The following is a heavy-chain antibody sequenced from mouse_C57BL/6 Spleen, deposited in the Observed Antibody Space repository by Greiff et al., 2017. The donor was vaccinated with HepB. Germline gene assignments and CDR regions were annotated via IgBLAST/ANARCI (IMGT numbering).Heavy chain of an antibody. CDR2: IDPETGGT. D-gene: IGHD4-1*01. J-gene: IGHJ2*01. CDR3: TRAAGTWVDY. CDR1: GYTFTDYD. Sequence: VQLQQSGAELVRPGASVTLSCKASGYTFTDYDMHWVKQTPVHGLEWIGAIDPETGGTAYNQKFKGKAILTADKSSSTAYMELRSLTSEDSAVYYCTRAAGTWVDYWGQGTTLTVSS. V-gene: IGHV1-15*01.